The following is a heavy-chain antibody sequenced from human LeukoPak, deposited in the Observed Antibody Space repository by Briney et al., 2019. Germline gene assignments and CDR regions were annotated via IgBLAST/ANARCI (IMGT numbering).Heavy chain of an antibody. J-gene: IGHJ4*02. Sequence: GGSLRLSCAASGFIFSSFAMGWVRQAPGKGLEWVSAIVGSGSDTDYADSVKGRFTISRDNAKNSLYLQMNSLRAEDTAVYYCASDVDTAMVTIDYWGQGTLVTVSS. V-gene: IGHV3-21*01. CDR3: ASDVDTAMVTIDY. CDR2: IVGSGSDT. CDR1: GFIFSSFA. D-gene: IGHD5-18*01.